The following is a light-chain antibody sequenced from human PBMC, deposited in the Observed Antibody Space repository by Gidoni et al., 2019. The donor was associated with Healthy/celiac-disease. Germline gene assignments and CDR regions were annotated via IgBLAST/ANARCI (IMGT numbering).Light chain of an antibody. CDR2: AAS. CDR1: QRISSY. CDR3: QQSYSTPPYT. V-gene: IGKV1-39*01. J-gene: IGKJ2*01. Sequence: DIQMTQSPSSLSASVGDRVTITCRASQRISSYLNWYQQKPGKAPKLLIYAASSLQSGVPSRFSGSGSGIDFTLTISSLQPEDFATYYCQQSYSTPPYTFGQGTKLEIK.